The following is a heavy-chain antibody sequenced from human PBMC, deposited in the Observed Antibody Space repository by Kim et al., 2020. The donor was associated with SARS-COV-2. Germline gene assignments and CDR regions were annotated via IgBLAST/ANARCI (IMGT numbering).Heavy chain of an antibody. D-gene: IGHD3-10*01. J-gene: IGHJ5*02. Sequence: SVKVSCKASGGTFSSYTISWVRQAPGQGLEWMGRIIPILGIANYAQKFQGRVTITADKSTSTAYMELSSLRSEDTAVYYCATLWFGEYWFDPWGQGTLVTVSS. CDR3: ATLWFGEYWFDP. V-gene: IGHV1-69*02. CDR2: IIPILGIA. CDR1: GGTFSSYT.